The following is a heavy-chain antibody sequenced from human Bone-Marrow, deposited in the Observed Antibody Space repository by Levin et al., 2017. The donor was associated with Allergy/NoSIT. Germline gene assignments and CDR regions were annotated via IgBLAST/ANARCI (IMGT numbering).Heavy chain of an antibody. CDR2: IIPIIGTP. V-gene: IGHV1-69*13. Sequence: SVKVSCKASGGTFSTQAISWVRQAPGQGLEWMGGIIPIIGTPNYAQKFQGRVTIAADESTSTAYLELSSLRSDDTAVYYCAKVGDLVVTAIDYWFFEIWGRGTLVTVSS. CDR1: GGTFSTQA. CDR3: AKVGDLVVTAIDYWFFEI. D-gene: IGHD2-21*02. J-gene: IGHJ2*01.